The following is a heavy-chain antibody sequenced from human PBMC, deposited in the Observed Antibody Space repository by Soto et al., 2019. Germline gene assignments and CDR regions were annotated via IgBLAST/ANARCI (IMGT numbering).Heavy chain of an antibody. Sequence: QVQLVQSGAEVKKPGSSVKVSCKASGGTFSSYTISWVRQAPGQGLEWMGRIIPILGIANYAQKFQGRVTITADKSTSTAYMELSSLRSEDTALYYCAVGDIVVVPAASPPEYFQHWGQGTLVTVSS. CDR3: AVGDIVVVPAASPPEYFQH. V-gene: IGHV1-69*02. CDR2: IIPILGIA. D-gene: IGHD2-2*01. J-gene: IGHJ1*01. CDR1: GGTFSSYT.